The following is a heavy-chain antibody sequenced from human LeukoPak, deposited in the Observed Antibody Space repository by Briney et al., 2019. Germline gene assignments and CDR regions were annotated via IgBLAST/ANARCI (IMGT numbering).Heavy chain of an antibody. V-gene: IGHV3-66*01. Sequence: GGSLRLSCAASGFTVSSYYMTWVRQAPGKGLEWVSVIYSGGSTYYADSVKGRVAICRDNSKNTVFLQMNSVRAEDTPVYYCARSYSNHLFGMDVWGQGTAVTVSS. CDR2: IYSGGST. CDR3: ARSYSNHLFGMDV. J-gene: IGHJ6*02. CDR1: GFTVSSYY. D-gene: IGHD4-11*01.